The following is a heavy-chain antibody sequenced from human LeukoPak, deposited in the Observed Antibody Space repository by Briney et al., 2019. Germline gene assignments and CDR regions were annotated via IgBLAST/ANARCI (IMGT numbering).Heavy chain of an antibody. Sequence: SETLSLTCAVYGGSFSGYYWSWIRQPPGKGLEWIGEINHSGSTNYNPSLKSRVTISVDTSKNQFSLKLSSVTAADTAVYYCARGRTIDYWGQGTLVTVSS. CDR1: GGSFSGYY. D-gene: IGHD1-14*01. J-gene: IGHJ4*02. CDR2: INHSGST. V-gene: IGHV4-34*01. CDR3: ARGRTIDY.